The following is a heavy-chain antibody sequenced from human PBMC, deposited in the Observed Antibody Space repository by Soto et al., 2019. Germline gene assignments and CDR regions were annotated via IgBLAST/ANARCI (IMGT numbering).Heavy chain of an antibody. V-gene: IGHV3-23*01. D-gene: IGHD3-10*01. CDR3: AKASGWFGEFDY. Sequence: EVQLLESGGGLVQPGGSLRLSCAASGFTFSSYAMSWVRQAPGKGLEWVSAISGSGGSTYYADSVKGRFTISRDNSKNTLDLQMNRRRAEDTAVYYCAKASGWFGEFDYWGQGPLVTVSS. CDR2: ISGSGGST. CDR1: GFTFSSYA. J-gene: IGHJ4*02.